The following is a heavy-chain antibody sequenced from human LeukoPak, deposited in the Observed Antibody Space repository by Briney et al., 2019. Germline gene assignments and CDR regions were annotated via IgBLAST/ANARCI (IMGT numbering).Heavy chain of an antibody. V-gene: IGHV4-30-4*08. Sequence: PSETLSLTCTVSGGSISSGDYYWSWIRQPPGKGLEWIGYIYYSGGTYYNPSLKSGATISVDTSKNQFSLKLSSVTAAATAVYYCASLSDIVVVPAAIKDAFDIWGQGTMVTVSS. CDR2: IYYSGGT. J-gene: IGHJ3*02. CDR3: ASLSDIVVVPAAIKDAFDI. D-gene: IGHD2-2*02. CDR1: GGSISSGDYY.